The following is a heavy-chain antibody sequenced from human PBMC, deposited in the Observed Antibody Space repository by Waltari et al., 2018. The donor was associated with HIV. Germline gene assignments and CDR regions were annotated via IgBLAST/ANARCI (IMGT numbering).Heavy chain of an antibody. V-gene: IGHV3-23*01. CDR3: AKRIAVAGDYYYYGMVV. Sequence: EVQLLESGGGLVQPGGSLRLSCAASGFTFSSYAMSWVRQAPGKGLEWVSAISGSGGSTYYADSVKGRFTISRDNSKNTLYLQMNSLRAEDTAVYYCAKRIAVAGDYYYYGMVVWGQGTTVTVSS. CDR1: GFTFSSYA. J-gene: IGHJ6*02. D-gene: IGHD6-19*01. CDR2: ISGSGGST.